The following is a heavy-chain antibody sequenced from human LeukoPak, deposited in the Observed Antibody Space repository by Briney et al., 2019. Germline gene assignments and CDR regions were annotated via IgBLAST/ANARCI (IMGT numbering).Heavy chain of an antibody. CDR1: GVSMSAYQ. CDR3: ARAAEAKAWFDP. J-gene: IGHJ5*02. D-gene: IGHD6-13*01. CDR2: INTKGET. Sequence: SETLSLTCTVSGVSMSAYQWSWVRQSPEKGLEWIGCINTKGETSYNPSLKSRVTTSVDTSKSQFSLRLTSVTAADTAVYYCARAAEAKAWFDPWGQGTLVTVSS. V-gene: IGHV4-4*09.